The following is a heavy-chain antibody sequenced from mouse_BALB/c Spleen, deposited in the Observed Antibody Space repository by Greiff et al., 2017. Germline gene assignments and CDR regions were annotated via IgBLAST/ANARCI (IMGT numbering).Heavy chain of an antibody. D-gene: IGHD3-3*01. CDR1: GYSITSGYY. CDR3: ARDRDLGFDY. V-gene: IGHV3-6*02. CDR2: ISYDGSN. J-gene: IGHJ2*01. Sequence: EVKLQESGPGLVKPSQSLSLTCSVTGYSITSGYYWNWIRQFPGNKLEWMGYISYDGSNNYNPSLKNRISITRDTSKNQFFLKLNSVTTEDTATYYCARDRDLGFDYWGQGTTLTVSS.